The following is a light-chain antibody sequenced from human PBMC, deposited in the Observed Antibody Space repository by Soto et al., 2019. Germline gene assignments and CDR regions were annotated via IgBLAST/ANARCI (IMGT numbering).Light chain of an antibody. CDR3: EYYGSSIT. Sequence: EIVWTQSPATLSLSPGERATLSCRASQSVSNNHLAWYQQKPGQAPRLLIHGTSNRATGIPDRFSGSGSGTDFTLTFSRLEPEDFAVYYCEYYGSSITFGGGTKVDIK. V-gene: IGKV3-20*01. CDR2: GTS. CDR1: QSVSNNH. J-gene: IGKJ4*01.